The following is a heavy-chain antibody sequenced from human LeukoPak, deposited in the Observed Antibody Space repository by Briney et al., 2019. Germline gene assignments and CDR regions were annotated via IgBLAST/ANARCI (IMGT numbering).Heavy chain of an antibody. V-gene: IGHV3-74*01. Sequence: GGSLRLSCAASGFTFSSYWMHWVRQAPGKGLVWVSRIYSDGSSTSYADSVKGRFTISRDNAKNTLYLQMNSLRAEDTAVYYRARVLYSSGWYYFDYWGQGTLVTVSS. CDR3: ARVLYSSGWYYFDY. J-gene: IGHJ4*02. CDR2: IYSDGSST. CDR1: GFTFSSYW. D-gene: IGHD6-19*01.